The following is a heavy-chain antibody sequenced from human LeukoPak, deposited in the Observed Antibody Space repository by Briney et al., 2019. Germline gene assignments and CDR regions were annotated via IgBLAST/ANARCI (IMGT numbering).Heavy chain of an antibody. CDR3: AQASNTLYGGQFFDS. Sequence: ASVKVSCKASGYTFTGNNIHWVRQAPGQGLECMGWIHVKNGDTNYEQNFRGRVTMTMDTSTSTAYMELSGLRSDDTAVYYCAQASNTLYGGQFFDSWGQGTLVAVSS. CDR2: IHVKNGDT. CDR1: GYTFTGNN. D-gene: IGHD2-15*01. J-gene: IGHJ4*02. V-gene: IGHV1-2*02.